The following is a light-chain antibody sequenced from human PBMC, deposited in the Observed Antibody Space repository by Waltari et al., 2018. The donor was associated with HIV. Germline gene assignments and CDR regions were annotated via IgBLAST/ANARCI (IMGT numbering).Light chain of an antibody. CDR1: RSNIGANFD. Sequence: QSVLTPAPSVSGAPGQRVTISCTGSRSNIGANFDVHWSQLLPGSSPKLLIFANANRPSGVPDRFSGSKSGTSASLAITGLHPEDEAEYYCQSFDSSLNAYVFGTGTTVIVL. J-gene: IGLJ1*01. V-gene: IGLV1-40*01. CDR2: ANA. CDR3: QSFDSSLNAYV.